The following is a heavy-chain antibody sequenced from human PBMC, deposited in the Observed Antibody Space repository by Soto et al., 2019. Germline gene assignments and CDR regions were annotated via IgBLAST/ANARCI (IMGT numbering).Heavy chain of an antibody. CDR3: ARDGSEYSSSSTIGLGYFDY. D-gene: IGHD6-6*01. V-gene: IGHV3-23*01. J-gene: IGHJ4*02. CDR2: ISGSGGST. Sequence: GGSLRLSCAASGFTFSSYAMSWVRQAPGKGLEWVSAISGSGGSTYYADSVKGRFTISRDNSKNTLYLQMNSLRAEDTAVYYCARDGSEYSSSSTIGLGYFDYWGQGTLVTVSS. CDR1: GFTFSSYA.